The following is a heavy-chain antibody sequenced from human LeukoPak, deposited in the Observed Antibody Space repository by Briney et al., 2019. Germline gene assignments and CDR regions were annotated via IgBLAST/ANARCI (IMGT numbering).Heavy chain of an antibody. CDR2: IFRGGST. D-gene: IGHD2-15*01. Sequence: GGSLTLSCAASGFTVSSNYMRWARQAPGKGLEWVSFIFRGGSTYYADSVKGRFTISRDNSKNTLYLQMNSLRAEDTAVYYFASGYCSGGSCYSGFDYWGQGTLVTVSS. CDR3: ASGYCSGGSCYSGFDY. V-gene: IGHV3-66*02. J-gene: IGHJ4*02. CDR1: GFTVSSNY.